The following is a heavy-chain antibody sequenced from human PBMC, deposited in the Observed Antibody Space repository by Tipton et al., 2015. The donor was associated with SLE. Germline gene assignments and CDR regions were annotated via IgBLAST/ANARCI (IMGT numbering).Heavy chain of an antibody. CDR2: IYYSGNT. J-gene: IGHJ6*02. D-gene: IGHD4-11*01. Sequence: TLSLTCTVSGGSISSSSYYWGWIRQPPGKGLEWIGSIYYSGNTYYNPSLKSRVTISVDTSKNQFSLKLTSVTAADTAVFYCARARGYSNYVKYYYYGMDVWGQGTTVTVSS. CDR3: ARARGYSNYVKYYYYGMDV. V-gene: IGHV4-39*07. CDR1: GGSISSSSYY.